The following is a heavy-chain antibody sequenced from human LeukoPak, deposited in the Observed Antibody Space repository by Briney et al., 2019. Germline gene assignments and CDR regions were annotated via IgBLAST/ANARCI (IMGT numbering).Heavy chain of an antibody. CDR1: GYSISSPYY. CDR2: IYQSGRT. V-gene: IGHV4-38-2*02. J-gene: IGHJ3*02. D-gene: IGHD3-22*01. CDR3: AKSNGYGLIDI. Sequence: PSETLSLTCTVSGYSISSPYYWGWIRQPPGKGLEWIGSIYQSGRTSYNPSLKSRVTISLDTSRNQFSLKLNSVTAADTAVYYCAKSNGYGLIDIWGQGTMVTVSS.